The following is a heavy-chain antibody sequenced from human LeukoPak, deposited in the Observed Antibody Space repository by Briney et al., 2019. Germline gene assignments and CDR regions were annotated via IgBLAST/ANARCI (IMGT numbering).Heavy chain of an antibody. Sequence: PGGSLRLSCAASGFTFSNYAMSWVRQAPGKGLEWVSAISGSGGSTYYADSVKGRFTISRDNSKNTLYLQMNSLRAEDTAVYYCAKLGGQWLVPGEAFDIWGQGTMVTVSS. V-gene: IGHV3-23*01. CDR3: AKLGGQWLVPGEAFDI. CDR1: GFTFSNYA. CDR2: ISGSGGST. J-gene: IGHJ3*02. D-gene: IGHD6-19*01.